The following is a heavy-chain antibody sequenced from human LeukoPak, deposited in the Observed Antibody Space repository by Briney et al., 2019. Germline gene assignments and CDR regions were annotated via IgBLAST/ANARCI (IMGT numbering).Heavy chain of an antibody. CDR2: IYHSGST. J-gene: IGHJ6*03. CDR3: ARGDSSSSYYYYMDV. CDR1: GYSISSGYY. Sequence: TSETLSLTCTVSGYSISSGYYWGWIRQPPGKGLEWIGSIYHSGSTYYNPSLKSRVTISVDTSKNQFSLKLSSVTAADTAVYYCARGDSSSSYYYYMDVWGKGTTVTVSS. D-gene: IGHD6-6*01. V-gene: IGHV4-38-2*02.